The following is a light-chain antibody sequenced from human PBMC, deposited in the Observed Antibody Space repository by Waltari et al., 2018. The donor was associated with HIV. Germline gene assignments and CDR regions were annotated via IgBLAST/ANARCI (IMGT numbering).Light chain of an antibody. CDR2: AAS. J-gene: IGKJ1*01. V-gene: IGKV3-11*01. Sequence: EIVLTQSPATLSLSPGERATLSCRASQSVTSYLAWYQKKPGQAPRLLIYAASNRASGIPARFSGSGSGTDFTLTISSLEAEDFAVYYCQHRSYWPPWTFGQGTKVE. CDR1: QSVTSY. CDR3: QHRSYWPPWT.